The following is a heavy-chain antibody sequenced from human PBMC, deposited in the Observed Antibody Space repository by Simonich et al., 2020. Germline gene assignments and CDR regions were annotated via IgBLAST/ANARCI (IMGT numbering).Heavy chain of an antibody. J-gene: IGHJ6*02. CDR3: ARVGYSNYYYYGMDV. CDR2: NYHSGST. V-gene: IGHV4-38-2*01. CDR1: GYSISSGYY. Sequence: QVQLQESGPGLVKPSETLSLTCAVSGYSISSGYYWGWLRQPPGKGLEWIGSNYHSGSTNYNPSLKSRVTISVDTSKNQFSLKLSSVTAADTAVYYCARVGYSNYYYYGMDVWGQGTTVTVSS. D-gene: IGHD6-13*01.